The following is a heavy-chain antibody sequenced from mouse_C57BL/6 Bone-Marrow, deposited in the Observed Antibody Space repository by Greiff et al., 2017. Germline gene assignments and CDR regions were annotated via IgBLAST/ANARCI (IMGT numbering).Heavy chain of an antibody. Sequence: QVQLQQSGAELARPGASVKLSCKASGYPFTSYGISWVKQRTGQGLEWIGEIYTRSGNTYYNEKFKGKATLTADKSSSTAYMELRSLTSEYSSVYFCARNYGSSYVGAMDYWGQGNSVTVSS. D-gene: IGHD1-1*01. J-gene: IGHJ4*01. CDR1: GYPFTSYG. CDR2: IYTRSGNT. V-gene: IGHV1-81*01. CDR3: ARNYGSSYVGAMDY.